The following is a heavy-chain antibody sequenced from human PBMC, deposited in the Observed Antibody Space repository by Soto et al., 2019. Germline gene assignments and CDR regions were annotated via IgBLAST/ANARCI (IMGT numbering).Heavy chain of an antibody. D-gene: IGHD4-17*01. J-gene: IGHJ6*02. CDR3: ARDEYPLAYGEVSNYYYYGMDV. CDR2: ISYDGSNK. V-gene: IGHV3-30-3*01. CDR1: GFTFSSYA. Sequence: QVQLVESGGGVVQPGRSLRLSCAASGFTFSSYAMHWVRQAPGKGLEWVAVISYDGSNKYYADSVKGRFTISRDNSKNTLYLQMNSLRAEDTAVYYCARDEYPLAYGEVSNYYYYGMDVWGQGTTVTVSS.